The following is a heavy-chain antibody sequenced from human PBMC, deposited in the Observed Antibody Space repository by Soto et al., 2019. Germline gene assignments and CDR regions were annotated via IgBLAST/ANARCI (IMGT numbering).Heavy chain of an antibody. CDR2: ITTSDDIT. Sequence: EVQLFESGGGLVEPGESLRLSCAAPGFIFKDFAMSWVRQAPGKGLEWVSTITTSDDITYSADSVRGRFTISRDNSANTLFLQMSSLRGDDTATYYCTKGDSSGYFDPSSGYSTPDRWGQGTLVTVSS. D-gene: IGHD3-22*01. V-gene: IGHV3-23*01. CDR3: TKGDSSGYFDPSSGYSTPDR. CDR1: GFIFKDFA. J-gene: IGHJ5*02.